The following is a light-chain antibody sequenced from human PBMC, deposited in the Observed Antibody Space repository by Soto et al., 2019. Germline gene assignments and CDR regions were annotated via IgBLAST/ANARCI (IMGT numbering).Light chain of an antibody. CDR1: QSVRSS. Sequence: EIVMTHSPSTLSVSLGSRSSLSCRASQSVRSSLAWYQQKPGKAPRLLIYDASTRAPGIPARLSGSGSGNELTLTISSLQSDDFAVYHCQQYNNWPQGITFGGGTKVDI. J-gene: IGKJ4*01. V-gene: IGKV3-15*01. CDR3: QQYNNWPQGIT. CDR2: DAS.